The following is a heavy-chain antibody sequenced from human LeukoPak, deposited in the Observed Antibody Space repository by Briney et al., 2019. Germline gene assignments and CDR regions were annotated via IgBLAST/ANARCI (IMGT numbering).Heavy chain of an antibody. J-gene: IGHJ6*03. CDR2: ISSSSSYI. D-gene: IGHD2-2*01. Sequence: PGGSLRLSCAVSGFTFSSYSMNWVRQAPGKGLEWVSSISSSSSYIYYADSVKGRFTISRDNAKNSPYLQMNSLRAEDTAVYYCARGGQPYYYYYMDVWGKGTTVTVSS. CDR3: ARGGQPYYYYYMDV. V-gene: IGHV3-21*01. CDR1: GFTFSSYS.